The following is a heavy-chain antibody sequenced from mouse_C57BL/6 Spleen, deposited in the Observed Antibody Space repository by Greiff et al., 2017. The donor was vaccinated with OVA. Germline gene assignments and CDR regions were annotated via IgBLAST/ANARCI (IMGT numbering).Heavy chain of an antibody. D-gene: IGHD2-4*01. V-gene: IGHV5-9*01. Sequence: EVKLVESGGGLVKPGGSLKLSCAASGFTFSSYTMSWVRQTPEKRLEWVATISGGGGNTYYPDSVKGRFTISRDNAKNTLYLQMSSLRSEDTALYYCAREYDYDRGYYAMDYWGQGTSVTVSS. CDR1: GFTFSSYT. CDR2: ISGGGGNT. J-gene: IGHJ4*01. CDR3: AREYDYDRGYYAMDY.